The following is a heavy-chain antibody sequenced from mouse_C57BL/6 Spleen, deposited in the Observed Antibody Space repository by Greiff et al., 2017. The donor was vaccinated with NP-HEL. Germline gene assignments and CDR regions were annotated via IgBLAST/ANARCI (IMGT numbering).Heavy chain of an antibody. D-gene: IGHD2-5*01. CDR1: GFNIKDDY. CDR2: IDPENGDT. J-gene: IGHJ2*01. Sequence: EVQLQQSGAELVRPGASVKLSCTASGFNIKDDYMHWVKQRPEQGLEWIGWIDPENGDTEYASKFQGKATITADTSSNTAYLQLSSLTSEDTAVYYCTYSNYRDFDYWGQGTTLTVSS. CDR3: TYSNYRDFDY. V-gene: IGHV14-4*01.